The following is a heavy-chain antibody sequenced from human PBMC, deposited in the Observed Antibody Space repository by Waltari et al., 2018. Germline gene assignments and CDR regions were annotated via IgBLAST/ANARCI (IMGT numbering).Heavy chain of an antibody. Sequence: QMQLQESGPGLVKPLETLSLTCTVSGGSIRSTSYYCGWIRQAPGKGLEWIGSIFYTGITHYSPSLGSRLTLSVDTSKKQFSLKLRSVTAEDTAVYYWARLDTSGLLGCRGAFDIWGPGTTVIVSS. J-gene: IGHJ3*02. CDR1: GGSIRSTSYY. CDR3: ARLDTSGLLGCRGAFDI. D-gene: IGHD3-22*01. V-gene: IGHV4-39*01. CDR2: IFYTGIT.